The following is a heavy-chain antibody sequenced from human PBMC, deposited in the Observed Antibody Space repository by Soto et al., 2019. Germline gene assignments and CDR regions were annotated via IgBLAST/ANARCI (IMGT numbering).Heavy chain of an antibody. V-gene: IGHV1-69*13. D-gene: IGHD3-10*01. CDR3: ASVVRGVIISEPALAFGI. CDR2: IIPIFGTA. Sequence: SVKVSCKASGGTFSSYAISWVRQAPGQGLEWMGGIIPIFGTANYAQKFQGRVTITADESTSTAYMELSSLRSEDTAVYYCASVVRGVIISEPALAFGIWGQGAMVTVSS. CDR1: GGTFSSYA. J-gene: IGHJ3*02.